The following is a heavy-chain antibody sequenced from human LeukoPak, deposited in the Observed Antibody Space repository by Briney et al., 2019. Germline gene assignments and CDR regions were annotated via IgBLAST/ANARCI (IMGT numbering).Heavy chain of an antibody. CDR2: IIPIFGTA. CDR3: ASYYYGSGSYYNHETFDY. V-gene: IGHV1-69*05. Sequence: SVKVSCKASGGTFSSYAISWVRQAPGQGLEWMGRIIPIFGTANYAQKFQGRVTITTDESTSTAYMELSSLRSEDTAVYYCASYYYGSGSYYNHETFDYWGQGTLVTVPS. J-gene: IGHJ4*02. CDR1: GGTFSSYA. D-gene: IGHD3-10*01.